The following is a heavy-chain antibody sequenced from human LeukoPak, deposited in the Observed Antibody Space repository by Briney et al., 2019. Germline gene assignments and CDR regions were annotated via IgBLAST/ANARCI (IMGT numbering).Heavy chain of an antibody. CDR3: ARAPLWNEKTARKTYYMDV. V-gene: IGHV7-4-1*02. CDR2: INTNTGNP. Sequence: ASVKVSCKASGYTFTSYAMNWVRQAPGQGLEWMGWINTNTGNPTYAQGFTGRFVFSLDTSVSTAYLQISSLKAEDTAVYYCARAPLWNEKTARKTYYMDVWGKGTTVTVSS. D-gene: IGHD1-1*01. J-gene: IGHJ6*03. CDR1: GYTFTSYA.